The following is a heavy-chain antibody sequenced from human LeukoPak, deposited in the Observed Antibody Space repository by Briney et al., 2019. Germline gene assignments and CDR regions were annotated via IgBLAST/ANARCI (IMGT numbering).Heavy chain of an antibody. D-gene: IGHD1-26*01. CDR1: GGSISSGGHY. V-gene: IGHV4-31*03. J-gene: IGHJ5*02. CDR3: AREKSSGSYYWFDP. CDR2: IYYSGNI. Sequence: SETLSLTCTVSGGSISSGGHYWSWIRQHPGKGLEWIGYIYYSGNIYYNPSLKSRVTISVGTSKNQFSLKLSSVTAADTAVYYCAREKSSGSYYWFDPWGQGTLVTVSS.